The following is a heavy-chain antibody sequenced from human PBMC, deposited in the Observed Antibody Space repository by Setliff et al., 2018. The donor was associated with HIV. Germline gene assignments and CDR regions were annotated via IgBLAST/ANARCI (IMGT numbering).Heavy chain of an antibody. CDR1: GYTLTTYG. V-gene: IGHV7-4-1*02. Sequence: GASVKVSCKASGYTLTTYGISWVRQAPGQGLEWMGWINTETGNPMYAQGFTGRFVFSLDTSVSTAYLHISSLKAEDTAIYYCAREDTVANSYVARFDLWGQGTLVTVSS. CDR2: INTETGNP. CDR3: AREDTVANSYVARFDL. D-gene: IGHD5-12*01. J-gene: IGHJ4*02.